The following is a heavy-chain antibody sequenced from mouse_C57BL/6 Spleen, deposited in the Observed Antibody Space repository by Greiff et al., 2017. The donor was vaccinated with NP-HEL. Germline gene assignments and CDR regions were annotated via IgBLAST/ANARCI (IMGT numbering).Heavy chain of an antibody. D-gene: IGHD2-3*01. CDR3: ARESPNMIYFDY. J-gene: IGHJ2*01. CDR2: INPNNGGT. V-gene: IGHV1-18*01. CDR1: GYTFTDYN. Sequence: EVQLQQSGPELVKPGASVKIPCKASGYTFTDYNMDWVKQSHGKSLEWIGDINPNNGGTIYNQKFKGKATLTVDKSSSTAYMELRSLTSADTAVYYCARESPNMIYFDYWGQGTTLTVSS.